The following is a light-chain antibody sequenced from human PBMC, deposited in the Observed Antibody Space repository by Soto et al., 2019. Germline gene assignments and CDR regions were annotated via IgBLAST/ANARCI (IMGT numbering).Light chain of an antibody. CDR3: PQYGSSPVT. CDR1: QSAGTN. Sequence: EIGMKQSPATLTVSQGERATLSCRASQSAGTNLAWYQQKPGQAPRLLIHGAFTRATGIPARFSGSGSGTDFTLTISRLEPEDFAVYYCPQYGSSPVTFGQGTLLEI. CDR2: GAF. V-gene: IGKV3-15*01. J-gene: IGKJ5*01.